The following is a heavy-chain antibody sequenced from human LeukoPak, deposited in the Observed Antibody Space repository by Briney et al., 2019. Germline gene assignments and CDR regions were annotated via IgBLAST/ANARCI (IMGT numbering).Heavy chain of an antibody. V-gene: IGHV5-51*01. CDR3: ARTYYYDSSGYYYGY. CDR2: IYPGDSDT. Sequence: GESLQISCQGSGYIFTSYWIGWVRQMPGKGLEWMGIIYPGDSDTRYSPSFQGQVTISADKSISTAYLQWSSLKASDTAMYYCARTYYYDSSGYYYGYWGQGTLVTVSS. CDR1: GYIFTSYW. J-gene: IGHJ4*02. D-gene: IGHD3-22*01.